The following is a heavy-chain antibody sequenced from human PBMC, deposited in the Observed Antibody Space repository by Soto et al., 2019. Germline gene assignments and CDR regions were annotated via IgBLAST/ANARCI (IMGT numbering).Heavy chain of an antibody. Sequence: GGSLRLSCAASGFTFSNAWMSWVRQAPGKGLEWVGRIKSKTDGGTTDYAAPVKGRFTISRDDSKNTLYLQMNSLKTEDTAVYYCTTGVRYFDWSHDYWGQGTLVTVSS. CDR2: IKSKTDGGTT. CDR1: GFTFSNAW. D-gene: IGHD3-9*01. CDR3: TTGVRYFDWSHDY. J-gene: IGHJ4*02. V-gene: IGHV3-15*01.